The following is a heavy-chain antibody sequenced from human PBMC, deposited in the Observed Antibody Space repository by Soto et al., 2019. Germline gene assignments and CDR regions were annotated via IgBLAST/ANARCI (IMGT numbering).Heavy chain of an antibody. CDR3: ARLDGLVTISYYFDY. CDR1: GDSINSDSYY. Sequence: QLQLQESGPGLVKPSETLSLTCSVSGDSINSDSYYWGWIRQPPGKGLEWIGSIYYRGNTYYNPALNTRVAKYLGKSKSQLSLELNSVTAAGSSVYFWARLDGLVTISYYFDYWGQGTLVTVSS. V-gene: IGHV4-39*01. CDR2: IYYRGNT. D-gene: IGHD3-9*01. J-gene: IGHJ4*02.